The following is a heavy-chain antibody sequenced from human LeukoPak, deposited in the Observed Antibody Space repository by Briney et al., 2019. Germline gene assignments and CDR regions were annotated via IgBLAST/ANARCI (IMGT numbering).Heavy chain of an antibody. J-gene: IGHJ3*02. CDR1: GFTFSSYS. D-gene: IGHD5-12*01. CDR2: ISSSSSYI. V-gene: IGHV3-21*01. CDR3: ARRRGSGLLDAFDI. Sequence: GGSLRLSCAASGFTFSSYSMSWVRQAPGKGLEWVSSISSSSSYIYYADSVKGRFTISRDNAKNSLYLQMNSLRAEDTAVYYCARRRGSGLLDAFDIWGQGTMVTVSS.